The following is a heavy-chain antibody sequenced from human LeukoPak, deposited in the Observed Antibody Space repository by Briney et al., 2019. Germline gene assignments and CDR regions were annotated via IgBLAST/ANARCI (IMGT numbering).Heavy chain of an antibody. Sequence: ASVKVSCKASGYTFTGYYMHWVRQAPGQGLEWMGWINTNTGNPTYAQGFTGRFVFSLDTSVSTAYLQISSLKAEDTAVYYCARDYSSWYPYYYYMDVWGKGTTVTVSS. CDR1: GYTFTGYY. V-gene: IGHV7-4-1*02. J-gene: IGHJ6*03. D-gene: IGHD6-13*01. CDR2: INTNTGNP. CDR3: ARDYSSWYPYYYYMDV.